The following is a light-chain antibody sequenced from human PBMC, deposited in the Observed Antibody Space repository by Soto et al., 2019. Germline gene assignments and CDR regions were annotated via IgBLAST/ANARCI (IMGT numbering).Light chain of an antibody. CDR1: QVIRND. CDR3: QQLHGYPIT. CDR2: AAS. Sequence: AIQMTQSPSSLSASVGYRFTISCRASQVIRNDLAWYQQKPWKAPKLLIFAASNLQSGVPSRFSGSGSGTHFTLTISSLQPEDFATYYCQQLHGYPITFGQGTRREIK. J-gene: IGKJ5*01. V-gene: IGKV1-6*01.